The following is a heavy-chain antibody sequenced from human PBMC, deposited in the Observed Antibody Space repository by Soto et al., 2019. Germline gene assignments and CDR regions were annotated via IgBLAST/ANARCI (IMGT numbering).Heavy chain of an antibody. J-gene: IGHJ5*02. CDR1: GFTFSSYA. CDR2: ISGSGGST. CDR3: AKVGSAWPYNWFDP. V-gene: IGHV3-23*01. Sequence: HPGGSLRLSCAASGFTFSSYAMSWVRQAPGKGLEWVSAISGSGGSTYYADSVKGRFTISRDNSKNTLYLQMNSLRAEDTAVYYCAKVGSAWPYNWFDPWGQGTLVTVSS.